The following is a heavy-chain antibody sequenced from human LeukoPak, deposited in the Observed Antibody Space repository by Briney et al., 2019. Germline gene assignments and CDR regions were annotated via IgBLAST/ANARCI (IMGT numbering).Heavy chain of an antibody. J-gene: IGHJ4*02. CDR1: GGSISSYY. V-gene: IGHV4-4*07. Sequence: QPSETLSLTCTVSGGSISSYYWSWIRQPAGKGLEWIGRIYISGSTNYNPSLKSRVTMSVDTSKNQFSLKLSSVTAAGTAVYYCARDRGTWNDDGFDYWGQGTLVTVSS. CDR2: IYISGST. D-gene: IGHD1-1*01. CDR3: ARDRGTWNDDGFDY.